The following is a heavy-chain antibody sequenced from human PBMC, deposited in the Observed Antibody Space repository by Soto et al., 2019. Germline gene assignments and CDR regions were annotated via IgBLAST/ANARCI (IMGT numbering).Heavy chain of an antibody. J-gene: IGHJ6*03. CDR1: AVTPRTGA. V-gene: IGHV3-23*01. D-gene: IGHD3-10*01. CDR2: ISASGGST. CDR3: SFFYLHDSQSYM. Sequence: GGAWRQHWAGSAVTPRTGAIILSRLVLEKRKEWVSAISASGGSTYYADSVKGRFTISRDNSKNTPYLQMNSLRVEDTAVYYCSFFYLHDSQSYM.